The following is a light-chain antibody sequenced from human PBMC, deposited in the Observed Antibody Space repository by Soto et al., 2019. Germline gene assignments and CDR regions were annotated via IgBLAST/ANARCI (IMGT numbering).Light chain of an antibody. CDR1: QSVSSTY. Sequence: IVLTQSPGTLSLSPGERATLSCRASQSVSSTYIAWYQQNPGQAPRLLIYGASSRATGIPDSFSGSGSGTDFPLTISRLEPEDFAVYFCQQYGRSPQFTFGQGTKVEIK. J-gene: IGKJ2*01. CDR3: QQYGRSPQFT. CDR2: GAS. V-gene: IGKV3-20*01.